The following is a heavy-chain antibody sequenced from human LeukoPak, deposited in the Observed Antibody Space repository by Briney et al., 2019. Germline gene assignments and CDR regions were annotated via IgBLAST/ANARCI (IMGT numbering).Heavy chain of an antibody. CDR1: GFTFDDYA. Sequence: AGRSLRLSCAASGFTFDDYAMHWVRQAPGKGLEWGSGISWNSGSIGYADSVKGRFTISRDNAKNSLYLQMNSLRAEDMALYYCAKGGGYYYSQDYYYYMDVWGKGTTVTVSS. J-gene: IGHJ6*03. D-gene: IGHD3-22*01. CDR2: ISWNSGSI. V-gene: IGHV3-9*03. CDR3: AKGGGYYYSQDYYYYMDV.